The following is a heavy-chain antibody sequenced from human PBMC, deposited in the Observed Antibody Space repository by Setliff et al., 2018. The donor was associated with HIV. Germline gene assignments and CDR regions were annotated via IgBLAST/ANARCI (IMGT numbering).Heavy chain of an antibody. Sequence: SETLSLTCTVSGGSISTYLWTWIRQPPGKGLEWIGYIYTSGSTNYNPSLKSRVPISVDTSKNQFSLKLSSVTAADTAVYYCARGSFIGDYYYFDYWGQGTLVTVSS. CDR2: IYTSGST. J-gene: IGHJ4*02. D-gene: IGHD3-10*01. V-gene: IGHV4-4*08. CDR1: GGSISTYL. CDR3: ARGSFIGDYYYFDY.